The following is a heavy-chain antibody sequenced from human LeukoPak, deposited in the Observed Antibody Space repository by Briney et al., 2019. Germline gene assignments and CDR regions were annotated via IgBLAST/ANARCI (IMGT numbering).Heavy chain of an antibody. CDR3: ARGGLNKYYFDY. J-gene: IGHJ4*02. CDR2: IWYDGSNK. V-gene: IGHV3-33*01. CDR1: GFTFSSYG. Sequence: PGRSLRLSCAASGFTFSSYGMHWVRQAPGKGLEWVAVIWYDGSNKYYADSVKGRFTISRDNSKNTLYLQMNSLRAEDTAVYYCARGGLNKYYFDYWGQGTLVTVSS. D-gene: IGHD1/OR15-1a*01.